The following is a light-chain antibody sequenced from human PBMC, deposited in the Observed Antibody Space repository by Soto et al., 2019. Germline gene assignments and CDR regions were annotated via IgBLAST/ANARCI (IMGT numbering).Light chain of an antibody. V-gene: IGKV3-15*01. Sequence: EIMMTQSPATLSVSTGERATLSCRASQSVSINLAWYQQKPDQVPRLLIYGASSRATGIPARFSGSGSGTDFTLTISSLQSEDFAIYYCQQYNNWPLTFGGGTKVDNK. CDR3: QQYNNWPLT. CDR2: GAS. J-gene: IGKJ4*01. CDR1: QSVSIN.